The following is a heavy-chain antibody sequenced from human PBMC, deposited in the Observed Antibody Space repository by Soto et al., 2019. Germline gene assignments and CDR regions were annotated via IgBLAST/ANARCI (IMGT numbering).Heavy chain of an antibody. D-gene: IGHD3-3*01. J-gene: IGHJ5*02. Sequence: GGSLRLSCAASGFTFDDYAMHWVRQAPGKGLEWVSGISWNSGSIGYADSVKGRFTISRDNAKNSLYLQMNSLRAEDTALYYCAKDWRKTQIKLRFLEWSMGPHWFDPWGQGTLVTVSS. CDR1: GFTFDDYA. CDR3: AKDWRKTQIKLRFLEWSMGPHWFDP. V-gene: IGHV3-9*01. CDR2: ISWNSGSI.